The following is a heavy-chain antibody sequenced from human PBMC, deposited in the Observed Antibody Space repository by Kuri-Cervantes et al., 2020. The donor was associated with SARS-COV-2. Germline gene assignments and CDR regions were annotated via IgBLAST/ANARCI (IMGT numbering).Heavy chain of an antibody. CDR2: FAPIFGKT. Sequence: SVKVSCKASGYTFTGYYMHWVRQAPGQGLEWMGGFAPIFGKTDYAQKFQGRVTIATDESTSTAYMELSSLRSEDTAVYYCARVSDMYYDFWSGIGDVGYYYYYMDVWGKGTTVTVSS. J-gene: IGHJ6*03. CDR1: GYTFTGYY. V-gene: IGHV1-69*05. CDR3: ARVSDMYYDFWSGIGDVGYYYYYMDV. D-gene: IGHD3-3*01.